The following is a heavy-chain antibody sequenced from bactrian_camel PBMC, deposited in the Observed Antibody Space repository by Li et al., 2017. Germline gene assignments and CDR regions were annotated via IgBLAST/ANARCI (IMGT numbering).Heavy chain of an antibody. CDR1: GYTLGSKC. CDR2: IYSGNGET. Sequence: VQLVESGGGSVQAGGSLRLSCAASGYTLGSKCMGWFRQAPGKEREEVASIYSGNGETYYSDSVKGRFTVPQDNAKNTVYLQMNNLKPEDTAMYYCAVLLGRSYNFLGQGTQVTVS. D-gene: IGHD5*01. V-gene: IGHV3S40*01. CDR3: AVLLGRSYNF. J-gene: IGHJ4*01.